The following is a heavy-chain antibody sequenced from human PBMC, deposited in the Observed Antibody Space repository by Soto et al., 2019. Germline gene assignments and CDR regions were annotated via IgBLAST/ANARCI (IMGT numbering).Heavy chain of an antibody. CDR1: SGSISSSNW. CDR2: IYHSGST. Sequence: PSETLSLTCAVSSGSISSSNWWSWVRQPPGKGLEWIGEIYHSGSTNYNPSLKSRVTISVDKSKNQFSLKLSSVTAADTAVYYCARETKYSSGWYAGVFSDYWGQGTLVTVSS. V-gene: IGHV4-4*02. D-gene: IGHD6-19*01. J-gene: IGHJ4*02. CDR3: ARETKYSSGWYAGVFSDY.